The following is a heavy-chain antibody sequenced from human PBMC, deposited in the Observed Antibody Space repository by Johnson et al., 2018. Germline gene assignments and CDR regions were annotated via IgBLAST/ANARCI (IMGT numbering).Heavy chain of an antibody. J-gene: IGHJ3*02. Sequence: QVQLVESGAEVKKPGASVKVSCKVSGYTFTELSMHWVRQAPGNGLEWMGSFDPADGETIYAQKFQGRVTMTEDTSTDTASMELSSRRSEDTAVYYCATVRVYYRREGFDIWCQGTMVTVSS. D-gene: IGHD2-8*01. CDR1: GYTFTELS. V-gene: IGHV1-24*01. CDR3: ATVRVYYRREGFDI. CDR2: FDPADGET.